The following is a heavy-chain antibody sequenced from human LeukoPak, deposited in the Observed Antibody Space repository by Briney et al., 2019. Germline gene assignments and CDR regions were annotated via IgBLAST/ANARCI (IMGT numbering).Heavy chain of an antibody. D-gene: IGHD3-10*01. CDR3: ARDLGGDY. J-gene: IGHJ4*02. Sequence: PGGSLRLSCAASGFTFSSYGMSWVRQAPGKGLEWVSAISGSGGSTYYADSVKGRFTISRDNAKNSLYLQMNSLRAEDTAVYYCARDLGGDYWGQGTLVTVSS. CDR1: GFTFSSYG. V-gene: IGHV3-23*01. CDR2: ISGSGGST.